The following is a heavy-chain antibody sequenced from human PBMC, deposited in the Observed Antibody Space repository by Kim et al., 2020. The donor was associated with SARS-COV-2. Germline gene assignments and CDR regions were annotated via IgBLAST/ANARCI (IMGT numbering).Heavy chain of an antibody. CDR3: ARGREYKWNYSGMDV. CDR1: GYTFTGYY. CDR2: IIPNSGGT. Sequence: ASVKVSCKASGYTFTGYYMHWVRQAPGQGLEWMGWIIPNSGGTNYAQKFQGRVTMTMDTSISTAYMELSRLRSDDTAVYFCARGREYKWNYSGMDVWGQGTTVTVSS. J-gene: IGHJ6*02. D-gene: IGHD1-20*01. V-gene: IGHV1-2*02.